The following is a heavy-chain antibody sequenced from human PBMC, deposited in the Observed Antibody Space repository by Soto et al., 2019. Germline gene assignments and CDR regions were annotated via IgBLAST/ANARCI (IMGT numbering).Heavy chain of an antibody. CDR3: ARLGAYYQALDS. CDR2: IYYAGTT. J-gene: IGHJ4*02. CDR1: DGSISPNY. V-gene: IGHV4-59*08. D-gene: IGHD3-22*01. Sequence: QVQLQESGPGLVKPSETLSLRCTVSDGSISPNYWTWIRQPPGKGLEWIGYIYYAGTTTYNPSPKSRVSISVDTSKNEVSLKLTSVTAADTAVYYCARLGAYYQALDSWGQGTLVTVSS.